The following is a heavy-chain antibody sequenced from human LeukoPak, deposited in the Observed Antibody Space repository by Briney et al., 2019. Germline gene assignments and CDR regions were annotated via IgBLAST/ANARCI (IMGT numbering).Heavy chain of an antibody. CDR1: GGSISSSSYY. CDR3: ARDASRLTPHAFDI. CDR2: IYYSGST. V-gene: IGHV4-39*07. Sequence: SETLSLTCTVSGGSISSSSYYWGWIRQPPGKGLEWIGSIYYSGSTYYNPSLKSRVTISVDTSKNQLSLKLSSVTAADTAVYYCARDASRLTPHAFDIWGQGTMVTVSS. J-gene: IGHJ3*02.